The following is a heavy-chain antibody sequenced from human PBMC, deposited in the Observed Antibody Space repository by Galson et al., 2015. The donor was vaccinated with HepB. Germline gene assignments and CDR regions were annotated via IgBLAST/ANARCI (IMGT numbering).Heavy chain of an antibody. V-gene: IGHV3-15*01. CDR2: IKSKTDGETT. Sequence: SLRLSCAASGFAFNNAWMNWVRQAPGKGLEWVGRIKSKTDGETTDYAAPVKGRFTISRDDSKNSLYLQMNSPKTEDTAVYYCTTDVYYSTYWSWLDPWGQGTPVTVSS. CDR1: GFAFNNAW. D-gene: IGHD2-8*02. CDR3: TTDVYYSTYWSWLDP. J-gene: IGHJ5*02.